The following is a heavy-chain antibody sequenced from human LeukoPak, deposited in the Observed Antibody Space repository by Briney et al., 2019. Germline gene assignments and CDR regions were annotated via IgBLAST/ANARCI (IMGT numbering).Heavy chain of an antibody. J-gene: IGHJ4*02. Sequence: GGSLRLSCAASGFTFSSYAMSWVRQAPGKGLEWVSAISGSGGSTYYADSVKGRFTISRDNSKSTLYLQLNSLRAEDTAVYYCAKGTYSGYDVDYWGQGTLVTVSS. CDR3: AKGTYSGYDVDY. D-gene: IGHD5-12*01. CDR1: GFTFSSYA. V-gene: IGHV3-23*01. CDR2: ISGSGGST.